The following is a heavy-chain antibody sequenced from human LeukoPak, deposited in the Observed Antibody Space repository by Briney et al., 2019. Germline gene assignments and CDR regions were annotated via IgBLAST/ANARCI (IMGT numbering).Heavy chain of an antibody. CDR1: GYTFTSYG. D-gene: IGHD1-1*01. CDR3: ARRLERRSVDQRSGYYYYYYMDV. Sequence: ASVKVSCKASGYTFTSYGISWVRQAPGQGLEWMGWISAYSGNTNYAQRLQGRVTMTTDTSTSTAYLELRSLRSDDTAVYYCARRLERRSVDQRSGYYYYYYMDVWGKGITVTISS. J-gene: IGHJ6*03. CDR2: ISAYSGNT. V-gene: IGHV1-18*01.